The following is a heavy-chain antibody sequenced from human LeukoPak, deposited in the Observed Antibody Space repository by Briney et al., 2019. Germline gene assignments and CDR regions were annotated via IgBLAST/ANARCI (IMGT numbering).Heavy chain of an antibody. CDR1: GVSISSYF. J-gene: IGHJ5*02. CDR2: IHTTGST. CDR3: ARETPIYCSSTSCYGRNWFDP. V-gene: IGHV4-4*07. Sequence: PSETLSLTCTVSGVSISSYFWSWIRQPAGKGLEWIRRIHTTGSTNYNPSLKSRVTISVDTSKNQFSLKLSSVTAADTAVYYCARETPIYCSSTSCYGRNWFDPWGQGTLVTVSS. D-gene: IGHD2-2*01.